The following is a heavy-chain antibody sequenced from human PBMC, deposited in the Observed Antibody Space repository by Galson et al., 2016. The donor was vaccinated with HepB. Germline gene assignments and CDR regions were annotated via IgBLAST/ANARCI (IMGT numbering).Heavy chain of an antibody. CDR3: AVAWGGVATWDYFEY. D-gene: IGHD3-3*01. CDR2: IWYDGSNK. Sequence: APGKGLEWVAGIWYDGSNKYYPDSVQGRFTISRDNSKDTLYLQMNSLRAEDTAVYYCAVAWGGVATWDYFEYWGQGTLVTVSS. V-gene: IGHV3-33*01. J-gene: IGHJ4*02.